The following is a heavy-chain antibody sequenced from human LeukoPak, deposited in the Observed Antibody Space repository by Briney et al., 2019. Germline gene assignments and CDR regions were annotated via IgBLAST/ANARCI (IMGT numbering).Heavy chain of an antibody. CDR2: IKPSGGST. CDR3: ARDRNRGYSSGFLTF. J-gene: IGHJ3*01. CDR1: GYTFTSYY. V-gene: IGHV1-46*01. D-gene: IGHD6-19*01. Sequence: ASVKVSCKASGYTFTSYYMHWVRQAPGQGLEWMGIIKPSGGSTSYAQKFQGRVTMTRDTSTSTVYMELSSLRSEDTAVYYCARDRNRGYSSGFLTFWGQGTMVTVSS.